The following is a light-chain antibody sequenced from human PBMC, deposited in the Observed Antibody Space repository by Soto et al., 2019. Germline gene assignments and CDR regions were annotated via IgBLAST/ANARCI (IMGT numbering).Light chain of an antibody. CDR3: AAWDVSIVV. J-gene: IGLJ2*01. Sequence: QSVLTQPPSASGTPGQRVTISCSGSSSNIGTNTVIWYQQLPGAAPKLLIYSDNQRPSGVPDRFSGSKSGPSASLAISGLQSEDEADYCCAAWDVSIVVFGGGTKVTVL. CDR1: SSNIGTNT. V-gene: IGLV1-44*01. CDR2: SDN.